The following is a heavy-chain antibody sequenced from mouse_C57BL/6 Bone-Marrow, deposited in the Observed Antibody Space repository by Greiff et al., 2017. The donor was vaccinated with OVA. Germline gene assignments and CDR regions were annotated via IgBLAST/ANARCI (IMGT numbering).Heavy chain of an antibody. V-gene: IGHV1-64*01. CDR3: ARYYGNHWYFDV. J-gene: IGHJ1*03. D-gene: IGHD2-1*01. CDR2: IHPNSGST. Sequence: KQRPGQGLEWIGMIHPNSGSTNYNEKFKSKATLTVDKSSSTAYMQLSSLTSEDSAVYYCARYYGNHWYFDVWGTGTTVTVSS.